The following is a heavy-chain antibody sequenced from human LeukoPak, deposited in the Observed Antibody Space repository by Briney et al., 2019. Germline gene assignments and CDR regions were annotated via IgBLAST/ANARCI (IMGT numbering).Heavy chain of an antibody. CDR1: GFTFSSYG. CDR2: ISYDGSNK. V-gene: IGHV3-30*03. CDR3: ARAGGWSKPFDY. Sequence: GRSLRLSCAASGFTFSSYGMHWVRQAPGKGLEWVAVISYDGSNKYYADSVKGRFTISRDNSKNTLYLQMNSLRAEDTAVYYCARAGGWSKPFDYWGQGTLVTVSS. J-gene: IGHJ4*02. D-gene: IGHD6-19*01.